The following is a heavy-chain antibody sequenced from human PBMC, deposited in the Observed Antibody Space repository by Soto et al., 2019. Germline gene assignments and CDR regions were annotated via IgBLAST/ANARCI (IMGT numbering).Heavy chain of an antibody. CDR1: GFTFSGHG. Sequence: PGGSLRLSCAASGFTFSGHGFHWVRQAPGKGLEWVSTILVDGRTFYVDSVKGRFTISRDSSQNTVYLQMNSLTAGDTALYYCAKATATGGGAFDICGQGTMVTVSS. CDR2: ILVDGRT. V-gene: IGHV3-23*01. D-gene: IGHD2-8*02. CDR3: AKATATGGGAFDI. J-gene: IGHJ3*02.